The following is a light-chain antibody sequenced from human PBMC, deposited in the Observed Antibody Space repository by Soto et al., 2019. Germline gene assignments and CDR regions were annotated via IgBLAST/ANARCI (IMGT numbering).Light chain of an antibody. V-gene: IGKV3D-20*02. J-gene: IGKJ1*01. CDR2: GAS. CDR1: QSVRGNY. Sequence: EIVLTQSPGTLSLSPGERATLSCRASQSVRGNYLAWYQQKPGQAPRLLIPGASSRASGIPERFSGSGSGTAFSLSISSLEPDDFAVYYCQHRSSWPRSFGRGTKVDIK. CDR3: QHRSSWPRS.